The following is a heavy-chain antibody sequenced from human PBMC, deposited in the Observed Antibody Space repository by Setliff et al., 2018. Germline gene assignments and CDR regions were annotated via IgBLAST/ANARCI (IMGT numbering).Heavy chain of an antibody. D-gene: IGHD3-22*01. CDR3: ARDKGYDSSGYYFYYYYYMDV. V-gene: IGHV1-3*01. Sequence: PGQRLEWMGWINPGNGNTKYSQKFQGRVTITRDTSASTAYMELXXXXPENXXVYYCARDKGYDSSGYYFYYYYYMDVWGKGTTVTVSS. J-gene: IGHJ6*03. CDR2: INPGNGNT.